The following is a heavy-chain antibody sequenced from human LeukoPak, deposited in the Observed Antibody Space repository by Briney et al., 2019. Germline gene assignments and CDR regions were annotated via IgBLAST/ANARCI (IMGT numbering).Heavy chain of an antibody. CDR2: INNDGRST. CDR1: GFTFSFYW. J-gene: IGHJ4*02. CDR3: ARDNEYCTGGTCRLDY. D-gene: IGHD2-15*01. V-gene: IGHV3-74*01. Sequence: GGSLRLSCASSGFTFSFYWMHWVRQAPGKGLVWVSRINNDGRSTSYAGSVKGRFTISRDNDKNTLYLQMNSLRAEDTAVYYCARDNEYCTGGTCRLDYWGQGALVTVSS.